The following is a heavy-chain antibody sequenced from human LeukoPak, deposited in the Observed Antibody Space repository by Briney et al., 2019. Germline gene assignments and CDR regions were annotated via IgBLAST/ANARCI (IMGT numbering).Heavy chain of an antibody. CDR3: ARDRGSRRGWFDP. V-gene: IGHV1-2*02. CDR1: GYTFTGYY. J-gene: IGHJ5*02. Sequence: ASVKVSCKASGYTFTGYYIRWVRQAPGQGLEWMGWINSNSGGTNYAQKFQGRVTMTRDTSISTAYMELSRLRSDDTAVYYCARDRGSRRGWFDPWGQGTLVTVSS. D-gene: IGHD3-10*01. CDR2: INSNSGGT.